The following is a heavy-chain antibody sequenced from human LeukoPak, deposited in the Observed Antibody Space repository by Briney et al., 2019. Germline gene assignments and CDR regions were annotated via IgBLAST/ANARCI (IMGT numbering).Heavy chain of an antibody. CDR1: GGSISSGSYY. V-gene: IGHV4-61*10. CDR2: IYYSGST. D-gene: IGHD6-6*01. CDR3: ARDSPQYMGWFDP. Sequence: SETLSLTCTVSGGSISSGSYYWSWIRQPAGKGLEWLGHIYYSGSTNYNPSLKSRVTISVDTSKNQFSLNLRSVTAADTAVYYCARDSPQYMGWFDPWGQGTLVTVSS. J-gene: IGHJ5*02.